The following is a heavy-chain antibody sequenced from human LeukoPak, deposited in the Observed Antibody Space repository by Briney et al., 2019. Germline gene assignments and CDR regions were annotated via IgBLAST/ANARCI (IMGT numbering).Heavy chain of an antibody. CDR1: GFTFSTYA. D-gene: IGHD6-6*01. CDR3: VKASSSSPQYNWFDA. V-gene: IGHV3-23*01. CDR2: VSGTGGRT. Sequence: GGSLRLSCAASGFTFSTYAMSWVRQAPGKGLEWVSVVSGTGGRTYYADSVKGRFTISRDNSKNTLYLQMNSLRAEDTALYYCVKASSSSPQYNWFDAWGQGTLVAVSS. J-gene: IGHJ5*02.